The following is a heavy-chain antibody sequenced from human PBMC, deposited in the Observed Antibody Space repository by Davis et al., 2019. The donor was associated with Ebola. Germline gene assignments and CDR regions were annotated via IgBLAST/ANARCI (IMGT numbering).Heavy chain of an antibody. CDR2: IRYDGSNK. CDR1: GFTFSSYG. Sequence: GESLKISCAASGFTFSSYGMHWVRQAPGKGLEWVAFIRYDGSNKYYADSVKGRFTISRDNSKNTLYLQMNSLRAEDTAVYYCAKDLRVAVAGTGALYYYGMDVWGQGTTVTVSS. D-gene: IGHD6-19*01. J-gene: IGHJ6*02. CDR3: AKDLRVAVAGTGALYYYGMDV. V-gene: IGHV3-30*02.